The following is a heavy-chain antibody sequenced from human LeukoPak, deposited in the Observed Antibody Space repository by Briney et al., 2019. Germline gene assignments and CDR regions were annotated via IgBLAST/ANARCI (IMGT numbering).Heavy chain of an antibody. CDR3: ARGWELEYSSSSTFNY. Sequence: SETLSLTCTVSGGSISSHYWSWIRQPPGKGLEWIGYIYYSGSTNYNPSLKSRVTISVDTSKNQFSLKLSSVTAADTAVYYCARGWELEYSSSSTFNYWGQGTLVTVSS. CDR2: IYYSGST. J-gene: IGHJ4*02. CDR1: GGSISSHY. D-gene: IGHD6-6*01. V-gene: IGHV4-59*11.